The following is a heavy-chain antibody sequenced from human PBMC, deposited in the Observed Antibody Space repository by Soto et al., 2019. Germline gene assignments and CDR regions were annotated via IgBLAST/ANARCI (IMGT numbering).Heavy chain of an antibody. Sequence: QVQLQESGPGLVKPSQTLSLTCTVSGGSISSGGYWTWIRQHPVKGLEWIGYIYYSGSAYYNPSLKSRVTISLDTSKNQFSLKMSAVTAADTAVYYCARRGSNYGANACDIWGQGTMVTVSS. D-gene: IGHD1-26*01. CDR2: IYYSGSA. CDR3: ARRGSNYGANACDI. V-gene: IGHV4-31*03. CDR1: GGSISSGGY. J-gene: IGHJ3*02.